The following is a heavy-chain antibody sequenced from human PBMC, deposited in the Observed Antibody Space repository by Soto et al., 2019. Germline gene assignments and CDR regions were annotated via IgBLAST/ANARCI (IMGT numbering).Heavy chain of an antibody. Sequence: EVQLLESGGGFVQPGGPLRLSCAASGFSFSTYAMSWVRQAPGKGLEWVSGISGSGGGTYYADSVKGRFTISRDNSKNTLYLQMNSLRAEDTAVYYCAKGTGTSDYWGQGTLVTVSS. J-gene: IGHJ4*02. CDR3: AKGTGTSDY. CDR2: ISGSGGGT. D-gene: IGHD1-7*01. CDR1: GFSFSTYA. V-gene: IGHV3-23*01.